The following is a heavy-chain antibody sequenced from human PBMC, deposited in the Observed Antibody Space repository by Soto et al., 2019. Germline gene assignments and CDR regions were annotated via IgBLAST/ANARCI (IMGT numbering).Heavy chain of an antibody. J-gene: IGHJ4*02. D-gene: IGHD3-3*01. Sequence: GASVKVSCKVSGYTLTELSMHWVRQAPGKGLEWMGGFDPEDGETIYVQKFQGRVTMTEDTSTDTAYMELSSLGSEDTAVYYCATLTVLRFLEWLPAFDYWGQGTLVTVSS. V-gene: IGHV1-24*01. CDR1: GYTLTELS. CDR3: ATLTVLRFLEWLPAFDY. CDR2: FDPEDGET.